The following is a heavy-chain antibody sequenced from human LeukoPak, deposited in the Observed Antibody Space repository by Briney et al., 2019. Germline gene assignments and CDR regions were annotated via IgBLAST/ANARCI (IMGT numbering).Heavy chain of an antibody. CDR3: AKDPGYDLYYYYYYMDV. Sequence: PGGSLRLSCEASEFTFNNYVMSWVRQAPGKGLEWVSAISGSGGSTYYADSVKGRFTISRDNSKNTLYLQMNSLRAEDTAVYYCAKDPGYDLYYYYYYMDVWGKGTTVTVSS. CDR1: EFTFNNYV. J-gene: IGHJ6*03. V-gene: IGHV3-23*01. D-gene: IGHD5-12*01. CDR2: ISGSGGST.